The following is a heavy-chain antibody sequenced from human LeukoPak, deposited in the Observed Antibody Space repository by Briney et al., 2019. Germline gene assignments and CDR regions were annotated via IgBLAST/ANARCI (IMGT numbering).Heavy chain of an antibody. CDR1: GFTFSSYA. J-gene: IGHJ4*02. Sequence: GGSLRLSCAASGFTFSSYAMSWVRQAPGKGLEWVSAISGSGGSTYYADSVKGRFTISRDNSKNTLYLQMNSLRAEDTAVYYCAKDYGGLYYYDSSGYFDYWGQGTLVTVSS. D-gene: IGHD3-22*01. CDR3: AKDYGGLYYYDSSGYFDY. V-gene: IGHV3-23*01. CDR2: ISGSGGST.